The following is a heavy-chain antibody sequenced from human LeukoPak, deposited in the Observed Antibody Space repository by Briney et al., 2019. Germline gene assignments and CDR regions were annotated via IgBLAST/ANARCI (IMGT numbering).Heavy chain of an antibody. CDR2: ISSSGSTI. D-gene: IGHD2-15*01. J-gene: IGHJ4*02. V-gene: IGHV3-48*03. Sequence: GGSLRLSCAASGFTFSSYEMNWVRQAPGKGLEWVSYISSSGSTIYYADSVKGRFTISRDNAKNSLYLQMNSLRAEDTAVYYCAAWGYCSGGSCYRFSFRDYFDYLGPGNPGHRLL. CDR3: AAWGYCSGGSCYRFSFRDYFDY. CDR1: GFTFSSYE.